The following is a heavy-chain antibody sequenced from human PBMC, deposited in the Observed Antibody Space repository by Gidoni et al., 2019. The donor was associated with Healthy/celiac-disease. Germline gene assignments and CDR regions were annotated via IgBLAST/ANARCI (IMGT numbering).Heavy chain of an antibody. J-gene: IGHJ5*02. CDR3: ARHSPGRAIFGVVIGYWFDP. CDR1: GYSFARPL. Sequence: VQLVQSGAEVKKSGESLNISFKGSGYSFARPLLRWGRQMPGKGLEWMGIIYPGDSDTRYSPSFQGQVTISADKSISTAYLQWSSLKASDTAMYYCARHSPGRAIFGVVIGYWFDPWGQGTLVTVSS. V-gene: IGHV5-51*01. D-gene: IGHD3-3*01. CDR2: IYPGDSDT.